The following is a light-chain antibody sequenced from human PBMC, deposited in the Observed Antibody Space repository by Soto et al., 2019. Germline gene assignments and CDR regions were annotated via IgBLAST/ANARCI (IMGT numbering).Light chain of an antibody. CDR3: QQYNSFSYT. V-gene: IGKV1-5*01. J-gene: IGKJ2*01. CDR1: ESISTW. Sequence: DIQMTQSPSTLSASVGDRVTITCRASESISTWLAWYQQKPGKSPKLLIYGAYNLERGVPSRFSGSGSGTEFTLTISSLRPDDFSTYYCQQYNSFSYTFGPGTKVEIK. CDR2: GAY.